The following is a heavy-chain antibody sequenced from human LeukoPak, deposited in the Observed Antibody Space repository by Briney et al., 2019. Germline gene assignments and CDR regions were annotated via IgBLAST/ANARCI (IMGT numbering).Heavy chain of an antibody. CDR1: GGSFSGYY. CDR3: ARGRGLSSSWYSYYYYGMGV. J-gene: IGHJ6*02. V-gene: IGHV4-34*01. CDR2: INHSGST. D-gene: IGHD6-13*01. Sequence: SETLSLTCAVYGGSFSGYYWSWIRQPPGKGLEWIGEINHSGSTNYNPSLKSRVTISVDTSKNQFSLKLSSVTAADTAVYYCARGRGLSSSWYSYYYYGMGVWGRGTTVTVSS.